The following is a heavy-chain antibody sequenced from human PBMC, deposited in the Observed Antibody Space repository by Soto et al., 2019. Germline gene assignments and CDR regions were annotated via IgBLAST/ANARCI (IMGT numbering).Heavy chain of an antibody. J-gene: IGHJ6*02. CDR2: IYPGDSDT. Sequence: ASLKISCKGCGYTFTNYWIGWVRQMPGKGLEWMGIIYPGDSDTKYNPSFQGQVTISADKSITTTYLQWSSLKASDTAIYYCAASIFYYGMDVWGQGTTVTASS. CDR3: AASIFYYGMDV. CDR1: GYTFTNYW. V-gene: IGHV5-51*01.